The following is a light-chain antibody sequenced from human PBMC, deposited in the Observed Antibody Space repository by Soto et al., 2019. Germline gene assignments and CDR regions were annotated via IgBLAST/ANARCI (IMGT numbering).Light chain of an antibody. CDR1: SSNIGSNT. CDR3: ATWDGSLSAYV. J-gene: IGLJ1*01. V-gene: IGLV1-44*01. Sequence: QSVLTQSPSASGTPGQGVTISCSGSSSNIGSNTVDWYQQLPGTAPKLLIYSNIKRPSGVPDRFSGSKSVTSASLAIRGLQSEDEADYFCATWDGSLSAYVFGTGTRSPS. CDR2: SNI.